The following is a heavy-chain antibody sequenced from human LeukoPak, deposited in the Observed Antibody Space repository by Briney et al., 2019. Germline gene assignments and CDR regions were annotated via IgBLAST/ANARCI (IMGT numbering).Heavy chain of an antibody. CDR1: GYTFSSYS. D-gene: IGHD3-3*01. V-gene: IGHV3-21*01. CDR2: ISNHSSYI. Sequence: GGSLRLSCAASGYTFSSYSMNGCLQAPPKGLEGVSSISNHSSYIYYADSVKGRFTISRDNAKNSLYLQMNSLTADDTAVYYCARGGISRGYYDFWSGYYPRPWGEGNLVTVSS. CDR3: ARGGISRGYYDFWSGYYPRP. J-gene: IGHJ5*02.